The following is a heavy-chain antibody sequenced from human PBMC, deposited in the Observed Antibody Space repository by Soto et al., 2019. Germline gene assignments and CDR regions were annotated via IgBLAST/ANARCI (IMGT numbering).Heavy chain of an antibody. CDR1: GYTFTSYY. V-gene: IGHV1-46*03. J-gene: IGHJ4*02. D-gene: IGHD3-3*01. CDR2: INPSGGST. CDR3: ARDKATKNPIGYDFWSGYSNGFDY. Sequence: ASAKVSCKASGYTFTSYYMHWVRQAPGQGLDWMGIINPSGGSTSYAQKFQGRVTMTRDTSTSTVYMELSSLRSEDTAVYYCARDKATKNPIGYDFWSGYSNGFDYWGQGTLVTVSS.